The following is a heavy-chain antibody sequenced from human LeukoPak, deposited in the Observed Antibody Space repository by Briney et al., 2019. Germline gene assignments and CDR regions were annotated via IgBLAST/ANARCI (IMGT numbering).Heavy chain of an antibody. CDR3: AKARDTATPYYFDY. CDR1: GFTFSSYA. D-gene: IGHD5-18*01. J-gene: IGHJ4*02. V-gene: IGHV3-30-3*01. Sequence: GGSLRLSCAASGFTFSSYAMHWVRQAPGKGLAWVAVISYGGSNKYYADSVKGRFTISRDNSKNTLYLQMNSLRAEDTAVYYCAKARDTATPYYFDYWGQGTLVTVSS. CDR2: ISYGGSNK.